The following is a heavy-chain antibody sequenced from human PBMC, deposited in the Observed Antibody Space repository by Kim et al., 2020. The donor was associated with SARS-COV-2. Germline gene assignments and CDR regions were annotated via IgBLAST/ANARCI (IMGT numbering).Heavy chain of an antibody. Sequence: SETLSLTCTVSGGSISSSSYYWGWIRQPPGKGLEWIGSIYYSGSTYYNPSLKSRVTISVDTSKNQFSLKLSSVTAADTAVYYCAREGQWLGYYYYYGMDVWGQGTTVTVSS. CDR1: GGSISSSSYY. CDR3: AREGQWLGYYYYYGMDV. CDR2: IYYSGST. D-gene: IGHD6-19*01. J-gene: IGHJ6*02. V-gene: IGHV4-39*02.